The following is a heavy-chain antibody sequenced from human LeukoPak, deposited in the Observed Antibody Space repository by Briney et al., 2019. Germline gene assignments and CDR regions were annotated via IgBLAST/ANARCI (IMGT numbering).Heavy chain of an antibody. CDR2: INPNSGGT. V-gene: IGHV1-2*02. D-gene: IGHD3-3*01. CDR1: GYTFTGYY. J-gene: IGHJ4*02. CDR3: ARGRPLYDFWSGYYPLYYFDY. Sequence: ASVKVSCKASGYTFTGYYMHWVRQAPGQGLGWMGWINPNSGGTNYAQKFQGRVTMTRDTSISTAYMELSRLRSDDTAVYYCARGRPLYDFWSGYYPLYYFDYWGQGTLVTVSS.